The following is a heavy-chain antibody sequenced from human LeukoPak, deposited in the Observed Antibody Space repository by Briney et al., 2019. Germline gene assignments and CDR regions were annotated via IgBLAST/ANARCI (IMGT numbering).Heavy chain of an antibody. V-gene: IGHV4-59*01. CDR1: GGSISSYY. CDR3: ARRAGAYSHPYDY. J-gene: IGHJ4*02. Sequence: ETLSLTCTVSGGSISSYYWSWIRQPPGKGLEWIGYIYYSGSTNYNPSLKSRVTISVDTSKNQFSLKLSSVTAADTAVYYCARRAGAYSHPYDYWGQGTLVTVSS. CDR2: IYYSGST. D-gene: IGHD4/OR15-4a*01.